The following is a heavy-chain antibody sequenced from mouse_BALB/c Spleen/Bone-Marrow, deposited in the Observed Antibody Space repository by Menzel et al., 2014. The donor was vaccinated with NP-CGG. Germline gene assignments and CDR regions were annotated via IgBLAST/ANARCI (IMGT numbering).Heavy chain of an antibody. V-gene: IGHV1-7*01. CDR3: ARGY. CDR1: GYTFTDTW. CDR2: INPSTGYA. J-gene: IGHJ2*01. Sequence: VQLQQSGPELAKPGASVKMSCKASGYTFTDTWVHWIKQRPGQGLEWIGYINPSTGYAEYNQNFKDKATLTVDKSSSTAYMQLSSLTSEDSAVYYCARGYWGEGTTPTVSS.